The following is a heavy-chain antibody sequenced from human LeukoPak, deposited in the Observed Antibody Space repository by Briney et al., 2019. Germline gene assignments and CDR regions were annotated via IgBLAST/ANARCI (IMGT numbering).Heavy chain of an antibody. CDR3: ARYYSSGWYHFDY. CDR2: INHSGGST. J-gene: IGHJ4*02. CDR1: GGTFSSYA. V-gene: IGHV1-46*01. Sequence: GASVKVSCKASGGTFSSYAISWVRQAPGQGLEWMGIINHSGGSTSYAQKFQGRVTMTRDTSTSTVYMELSSLRSEDTAVYYCARYYSSGWYHFDYWGQGTLVTVSS. D-gene: IGHD6-19*01.